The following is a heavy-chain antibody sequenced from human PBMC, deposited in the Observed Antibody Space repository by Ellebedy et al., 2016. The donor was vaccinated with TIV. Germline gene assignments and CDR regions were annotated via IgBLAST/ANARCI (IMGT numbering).Heavy chain of an antibody. CDR2: IGTAGDT. J-gene: IGHJ4*02. CDR3: ARGQMATLDY. D-gene: IGHD5-24*01. V-gene: IGHV3-13*04. Sequence: GGSLRLSXAASGFTFSSYDMHWVRQATGKGLEWVSAIGTAGDTYYPGSVKGRFTISKENAKNSLYLQMNSLRAGDTAVYYCARGQMATLDYWGQGTLVTVSS. CDR1: GFTFSSYD.